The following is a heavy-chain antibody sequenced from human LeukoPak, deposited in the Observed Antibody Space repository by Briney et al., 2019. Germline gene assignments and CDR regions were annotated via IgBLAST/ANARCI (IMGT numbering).Heavy chain of an antibody. CDR3: ARDRDGYNYWFY. V-gene: IGHV3-21*01. Sequence: GGSLRLSCAASRSTFSSYSMNWGRQAPGKGLEWVSSISSSSSYIYYADSVKGRFTISRDNAKNSLYLQMNSLRAEDTAVYYCARDRDGYNYWFYWGQGTLVTVSS. D-gene: IGHD5-24*01. J-gene: IGHJ4*02. CDR1: RSTFSSYS. CDR2: ISSSSSYI.